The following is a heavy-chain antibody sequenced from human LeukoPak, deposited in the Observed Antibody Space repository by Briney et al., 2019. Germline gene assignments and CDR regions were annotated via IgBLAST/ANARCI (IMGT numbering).Heavy chain of an antibody. V-gene: IGHV3-11*04. CDR2: ISSSGSTI. CDR1: GFTFSDYY. J-gene: IGHJ4*02. CDR3: ARGHGLMVYAIEAFDY. D-gene: IGHD2-8*01. Sequence: GGSLRLSCAASGFTFSDYYMSWIRQAPGKGLEWVSYISSSGSTIYYADSVKGRFTISRDNAKNSLYLQMNSLRAEDTAVYYCARGHGLMVYAIEAFDYWGQGTLVTVSS.